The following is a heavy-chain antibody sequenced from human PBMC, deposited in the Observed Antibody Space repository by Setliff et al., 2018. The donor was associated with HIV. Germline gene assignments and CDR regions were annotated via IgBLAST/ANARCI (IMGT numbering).Heavy chain of an antibody. CDR3: ARSMHYPGDDAFDI. CDR2: IYYSGST. D-gene: IGHD3-10*01. CDR1: GGSISSYY. V-gene: IGHV4-59*01. J-gene: IGHJ3*02. Sequence: PSETLSLTCTVSGGSISSYYWSWIRQPPGKGLEWIGYIYYSGSTNYDPSLKSRVTISVDTSKNQFSLKLSSVTAADTAVYYCARSMHYPGDDAFDIWGQGTMVTVSS.